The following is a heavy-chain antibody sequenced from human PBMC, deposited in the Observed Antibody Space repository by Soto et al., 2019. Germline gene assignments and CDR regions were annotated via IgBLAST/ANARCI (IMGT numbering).Heavy chain of an antibody. CDR3: ARDAVVVPAAIDYYYYGMDV. D-gene: IGHD2-2*02. J-gene: IGHJ6*02. V-gene: IGHV3-7*03. CDR2: IKQDGSEK. Sequence: EVQLVESGGGLVQPGGSLRLSCAASGFTFSSYWMSWVRQAPGKGLEWVANIKQDGSEKYYVDSVKGRFTISRDNAKNSLYLQMNSLRAEDTAVYYCARDAVVVPAAIDYYYYGMDVWGQGTTVTVS. CDR1: GFTFSSYW.